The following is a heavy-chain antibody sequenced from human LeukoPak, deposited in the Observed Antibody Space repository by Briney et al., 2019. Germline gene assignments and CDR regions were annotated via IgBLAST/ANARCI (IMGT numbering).Heavy chain of an antibody. CDR2: IIPIFGTA. CDR3: ARPLWFGARYYYMDV. V-gene: IGHV1-69*01. CDR1: GGTFSSYA. Sequence: SVKVSCKASGGTFSSYAISWVRQAPGQGLEWMGGIIPIFGTANYAQKFQCRVTITADESTSTAYMELRSLRSEDTAVYYCARPLWFGARYYYMDVRGKGTTVTVSS. J-gene: IGHJ6*03. D-gene: IGHD3-10*01.